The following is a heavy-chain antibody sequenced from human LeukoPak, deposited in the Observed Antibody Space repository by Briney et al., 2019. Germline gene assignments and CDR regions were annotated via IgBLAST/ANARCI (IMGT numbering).Heavy chain of an antibody. CDR3: ARAGTSYGTDFDY. J-gene: IGHJ4*02. CDR2: IYHDGST. CDR1: GGSISSSKW. Sequence: SETLSLTCAVSGGSISSSKWWTWVRQPPGKGLEWIGEIYHDGSTYYNPSLKSRVTISVDTSKNQFSLKLSSVTAADTAVYYCARAGTSYGTDFDYWGQGTLVTVSS. D-gene: IGHD1-14*01. V-gene: IGHV4-4*02.